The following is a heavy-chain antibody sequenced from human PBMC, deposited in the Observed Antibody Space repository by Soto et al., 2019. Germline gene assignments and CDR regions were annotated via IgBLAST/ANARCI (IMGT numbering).Heavy chain of an antibody. CDR2: IHYSGTT. J-gene: IGHJ4*02. V-gene: IGHV4-59*01. CDR1: GGSISSYY. CDR3: ARYNSYAIDY. Sequence: SETLSLTCTVSGGSISSYYLSWIRQPPGKGLEWIANIHYSGTTDYNPSLASRVTLSVDTSKNQFSLKMTSVTAADRAMYFCARYNSYAIDYWGRGTLVTVSS. D-gene: IGHD2-8*01.